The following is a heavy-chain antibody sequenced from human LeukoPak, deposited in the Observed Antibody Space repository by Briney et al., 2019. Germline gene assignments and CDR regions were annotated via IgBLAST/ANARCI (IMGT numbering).Heavy chain of an antibody. J-gene: IGHJ6*02. V-gene: IGHV3-23*01. Sequence: GGSLRLSCAASGCTFSSYAMSWVRQAPGKGLEWVSAISGSGGSTYYADSVKGRFTISRDNSKNTLYLQMNSLRAEDTAVYYCAKDQSRIYYGMDVWGQGTTVTVSS. D-gene: IGHD6-6*01. CDR1: GCTFSSYA. CDR2: ISGSGGST. CDR3: AKDQSRIYYGMDV.